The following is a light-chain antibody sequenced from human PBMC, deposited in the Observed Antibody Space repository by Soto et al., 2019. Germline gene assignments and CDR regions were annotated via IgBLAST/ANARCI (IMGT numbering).Light chain of an antibody. V-gene: IGKV1-39*01. Sequence: DIQMTQSPSSLSASVGDRVTITCRARQSISSYLNWYQQKPGKAPKLLIYAASSLQSGVPSRFSGSGSGTDFTLTISSLQPEDFATYYCQQSYSTPSITFGQGTKVDIK. CDR1: QSISSY. CDR2: AAS. CDR3: QQSYSTPSIT. J-gene: IGKJ1*01.